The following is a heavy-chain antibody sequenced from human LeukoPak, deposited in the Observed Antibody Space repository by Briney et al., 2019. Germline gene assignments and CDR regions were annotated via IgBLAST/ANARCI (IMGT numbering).Heavy chain of an antibody. J-gene: IGHJ4*02. CDR2: IYYSGST. CDR3: ARWVYSSSAVDY. V-gene: IGHV4-39*01. D-gene: IGHD6-19*01. Sequence: SETLSLTCTVSGGSISSSSYYWGWIRQPPGKGLEWIGSIYYSGSTYYNPSFKSRVTMSVDTSKNQFSLKLSSVTAADTAVYNCARWVYSSSAVDYWGQGALVTVSS. CDR1: GGSISSSSYY.